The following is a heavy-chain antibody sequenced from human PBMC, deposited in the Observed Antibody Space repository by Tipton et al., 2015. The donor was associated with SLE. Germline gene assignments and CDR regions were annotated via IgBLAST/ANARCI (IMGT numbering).Heavy chain of an antibody. Sequence: SLRLSCAASGFTFRSYSMNWVRQAPGKGLEWVSSISSSSYIHYADPVKGRFTISRDNAKNSLYLQMNSLRAEDAAVYYCARDVTTVTSDYFDYWGQGTLVTVSS. CDR1: GFTFRSYS. V-gene: IGHV3-21*03. D-gene: IGHD4-17*01. J-gene: IGHJ4*02. CDR3: ARDVTTVTSDYFDY. CDR2: ISSSSYI.